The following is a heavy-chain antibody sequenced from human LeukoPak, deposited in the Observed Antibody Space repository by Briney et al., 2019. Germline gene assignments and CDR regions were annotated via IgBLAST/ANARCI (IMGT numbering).Heavy chain of an antibody. CDR3: AREFDYYDSSGSADY. V-gene: IGHV3-53*01. D-gene: IGHD3-22*01. CDR2: IYSGGST. CDR1: GFAVSSNY. J-gene: IGHJ4*02. Sequence: PGGSLRLSCTASGFAVSSNYMSWVRQAPGKGLEWVSVIYSGGSTYYAESVKGRFTISRDNSKNTLYLQMNSLRAEDTAVYYCAREFDYYDSSGSADYWGQGTLVTVSS.